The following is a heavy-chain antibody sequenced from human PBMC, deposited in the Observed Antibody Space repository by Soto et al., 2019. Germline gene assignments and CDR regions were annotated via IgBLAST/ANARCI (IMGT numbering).Heavy chain of an antibody. CDR1: GGSISSSSYY. V-gene: IGHV4-39*01. CDR3: ANIVVVPAAIWSYYYYYMDV. Sequence: SETLSLTCTVSGGSISSSSYYWGWIRQPPGKGLEWIGSIYYSGSTYYNPSLKSRVTISVDTSKNQFSPKLSSVTAADTAVYYCANIVVVPAAIWSYYYYYMDVWGKGTTVTVSS. CDR2: IYYSGST. J-gene: IGHJ6*03. D-gene: IGHD2-2*02.